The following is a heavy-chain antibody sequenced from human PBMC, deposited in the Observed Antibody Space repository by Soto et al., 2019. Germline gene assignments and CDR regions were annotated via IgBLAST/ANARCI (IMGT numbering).Heavy chain of an antibody. J-gene: IGHJ4*02. CDR1: GFTFSDYY. V-gene: IGHV3-11*01. CDR2: ISSSGSTI. Sequence: GGSLRLSCAASGFTFSDYYVSGIRQAPGEGLEWVSYISSSGSTIYYPDTVKGRFHISRDNAKNSLYLQMNSLRAEDTAVYHCARVAVAGTIYWGQGALVTVSS. CDR3: ARVAVAGTIY. D-gene: IGHD6-19*01.